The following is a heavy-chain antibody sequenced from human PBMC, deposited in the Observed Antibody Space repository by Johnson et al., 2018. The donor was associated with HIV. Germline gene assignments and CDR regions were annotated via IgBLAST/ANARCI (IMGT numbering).Heavy chain of an antibody. CDR2: IYSGGST. Sequence: VQLVESGGGLIQPGGSLRLSCAASGFTVSSNYMSWVRQAPGKGLEWVSVIYSGGSTYSADSVKGRFTISRDNSKNSLYLQMNSLKTEDTAVYYCVRVELGAFDIWGQGTMVTVSS. CDR3: VRVELGAFDI. D-gene: IGHD1-7*01. CDR1: GFTVSSNY. V-gene: IGHV3-53*01. J-gene: IGHJ3*02.